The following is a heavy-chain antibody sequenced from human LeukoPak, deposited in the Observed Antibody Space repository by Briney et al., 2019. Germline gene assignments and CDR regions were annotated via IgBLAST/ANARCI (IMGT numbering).Heavy chain of an antibody. V-gene: IGHV3-23*01. D-gene: IGHD2-15*01. CDR1: GFTFSSYA. J-gene: IGHJ3*02. CDR3: ARDQGGTHDAFDI. Sequence: GGSLRLSCAASGFTFSSYAMSWVRQAPGKGLEWVSAISGSGGSTYYADSVKGRFTISRDNSKNTLYLQMNSLRAEDTAVYYCARDQGGTHDAFDIWGQGTMVTVSS. CDR2: ISGSGGST.